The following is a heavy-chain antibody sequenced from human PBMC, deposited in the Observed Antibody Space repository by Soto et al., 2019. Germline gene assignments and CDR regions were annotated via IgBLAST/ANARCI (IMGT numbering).Heavy chain of an antibody. CDR1: GGPISSYY. CDR2: IYYSGST. J-gene: IGHJ4*02. CDR3: ARLYGDYVFRLDY. Sequence: PSETLSLTCTVSGGPISSYYWSWIRQPPGKGLEWIGYIYYSGSTNYNPALKSRVTISVDTSKNQFSLKLSSVTAADTAVYYCARLYGDYVFRLDYWGQGTLVTVSS. V-gene: IGHV4-59*08. D-gene: IGHD4-17*01.